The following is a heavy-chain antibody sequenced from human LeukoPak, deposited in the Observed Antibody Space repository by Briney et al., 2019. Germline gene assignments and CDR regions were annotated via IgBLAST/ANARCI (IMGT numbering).Heavy chain of an antibody. D-gene: IGHD3-10*01. CDR2: IYTSGST. CDR3: ARDAIYYYGSGSYYPNFDY. Sequence: SETLPLTCTVSGGSISSYYWSWIRQPAGKGLEWIGRIYTSGSTNYNPSLKSRVTMSVDTSKNQFSLKLSSVTAADTAVYYCARDAIYYYGSGSYYPNFDYWGQGTLVTVSS. J-gene: IGHJ4*02. V-gene: IGHV4-4*07. CDR1: GGSISSYY.